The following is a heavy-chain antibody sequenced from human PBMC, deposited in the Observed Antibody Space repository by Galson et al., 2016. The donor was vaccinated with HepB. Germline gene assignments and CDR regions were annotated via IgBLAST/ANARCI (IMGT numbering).Heavy chain of an antibody. J-gene: IGHJ4*02. CDR2: IWYDGSNK. Sequence: SLRLSCAASGFTFSNYGMHWVRQAPGKGLEWVAVIWYDGSNKYYGDSVKGRFTISRDNSKNTLYLQMNSLRAEDTAIYYCAREAPIAAPGANDCWGQGTQVTVSS. D-gene: IGHD6-13*01. CDR1: GFTFSNYG. CDR3: AREAPIAAPGANDC. V-gene: IGHV3-33*08.